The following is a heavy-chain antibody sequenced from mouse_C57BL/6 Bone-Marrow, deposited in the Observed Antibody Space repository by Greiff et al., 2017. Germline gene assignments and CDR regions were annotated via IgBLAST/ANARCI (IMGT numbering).Heavy chain of an antibody. Sequence: VQRVESGPELVKPGASVKLSCKASGYTFTGYDINWVKQRPGQGLEWIGWIYPRDGSTKYNEKFKGKATLTVATSSSTAYMELHSLPSEDSAVYFCARLEFDGSSGDWYFDVWGTGTTVTVSS. V-gene: IGHV1-85*01. CDR2: IYPRDGST. D-gene: IGHD1-1*01. J-gene: IGHJ1*03. CDR3: ARLEFDGSSGDWYFDV. CDR1: GYTFTGYD.